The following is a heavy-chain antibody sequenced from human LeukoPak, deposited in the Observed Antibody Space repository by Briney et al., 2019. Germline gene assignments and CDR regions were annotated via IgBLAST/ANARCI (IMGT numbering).Heavy chain of an antibody. CDR1: GGSFSGYY. Sequence: SETLSLTCAVYGGSFSGYYWSWIRQPPGKGLEWIGEINHSGSTNYNPSLKSRVTISVDTSKNQFSLKLSSVTAADTAVYYCATITYGDLRKFWFDPWGQGTLVTVSS. CDR3: ATITYGDLRKFWFDP. CDR2: INHSGST. D-gene: IGHD4-17*01. V-gene: IGHV4-34*01. J-gene: IGHJ5*02.